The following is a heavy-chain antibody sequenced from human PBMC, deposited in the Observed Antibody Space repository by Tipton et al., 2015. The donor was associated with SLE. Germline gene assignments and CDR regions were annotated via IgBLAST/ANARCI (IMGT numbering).Heavy chain of an antibody. Sequence: SLRLSCAASGFTFSSYSMNWVRKAPGKGLEWASYISSSSTIYYADSVKGRFTISRDNAKNTLYLQMNSLRAEDTAVNYCAKQKYSSSWYYFDYWGQVTLVTVSS. CDR3: AKQKYSSSWYYFDY. J-gene: IGHJ4*02. CDR1: GFTFSSYS. CDR2: ISSSSTI. V-gene: IGHV3-48*01. D-gene: IGHD6-13*01.